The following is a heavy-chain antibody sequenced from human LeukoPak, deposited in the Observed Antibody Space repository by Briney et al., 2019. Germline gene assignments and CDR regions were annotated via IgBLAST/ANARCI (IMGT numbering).Heavy chain of an antibody. J-gene: IGHJ4*02. CDR1: GFIFSSYA. D-gene: IGHD3-3*01. V-gene: IGHV3-30-3*01. Sequence: GRSLRLSCAASGFIFSSYAMHWVRQAPGKGLEWVAVISYDGTNSDYADSVKGRFTISRDNSKNALYLQMNSLRAEDTAVYYCARCRDYDFWSGSAVDYWGQGTLVTVSS. CDR2: ISYDGTNS. CDR3: ARCRDYDFWSGSAVDY.